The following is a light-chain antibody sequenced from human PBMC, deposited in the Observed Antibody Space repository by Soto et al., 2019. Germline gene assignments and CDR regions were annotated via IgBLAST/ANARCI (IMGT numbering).Light chain of an antibody. CDR1: QSLLHSNGNNS. J-gene: IGKJ2*01. CDR3: MQARQTPFT. Sequence: DIVITQSPLALPVTPGEPASISCRSRQSLLHSNGNNSLDWYLQKPGQSPQLLIYFVSTRASAVADRFSGSGSDTDFSRKITRMEAEDVGIYYCMQARQTPFTFGQVTKLEVK. V-gene: IGKV2-28*01. CDR2: FVS.